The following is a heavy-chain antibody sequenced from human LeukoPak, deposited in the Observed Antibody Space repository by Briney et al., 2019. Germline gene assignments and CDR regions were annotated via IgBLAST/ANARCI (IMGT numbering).Heavy chain of an antibody. D-gene: IGHD3-9*01. V-gene: IGHV3-48*03. CDR1: GFTFSNYE. CDR3: AKDRGSRNEILTGRPRASMDFDY. Sequence: GGSLRLSCAASGFTFSNYEMNWVRQAPGKGLEWISHISNFGDIIHYADSVEGRFTISRDNSKNTLYLQMNSLRAEDTGVYYCAKDRGSRNEILTGRPRASMDFDYWGQGTLVIVSS. J-gene: IGHJ4*02. CDR2: ISNFGDII.